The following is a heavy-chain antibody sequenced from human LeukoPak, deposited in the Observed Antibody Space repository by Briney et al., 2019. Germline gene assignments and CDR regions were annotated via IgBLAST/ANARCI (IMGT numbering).Heavy chain of an antibody. CDR1: GLTLSNYW. V-gene: IGHV3-74*01. Sequence: GSLRLSCAASGLTLSNYWMHWVRQAPGKGLVWVSRMNSDGSGTSYADSVKGRFTISRDNAKNTLYLQMNSLRVEDTAVYYCARGPGHWGQGTLVTVSS. CDR3: ARGPGH. CDR2: MNSDGSGT. J-gene: IGHJ4*02.